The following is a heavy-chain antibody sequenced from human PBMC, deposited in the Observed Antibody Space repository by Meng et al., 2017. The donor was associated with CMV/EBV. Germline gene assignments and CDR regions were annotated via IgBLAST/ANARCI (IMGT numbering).Heavy chain of an antibody. CDR1: GFPFRTYA. J-gene: IGHJ4*02. CDR3: AKEWAPHEHFDY. CDR2: ISSDGNFQ. Sequence: WAASGFPFRTYAMHWGRQAPGKGREWGAVISSDGNFQHYADSLKGRFTISRENSKNTLYLKMNSLGAEDTAVYYCAKEWAPHEHFDYWGQGTLVTVSS. V-gene: IGHV3-30-3*02.